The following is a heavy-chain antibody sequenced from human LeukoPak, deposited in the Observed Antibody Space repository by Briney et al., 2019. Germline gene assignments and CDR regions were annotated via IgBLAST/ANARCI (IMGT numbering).Heavy chain of an antibody. CDR2: ISYDGSNK. CDR3: AKDRGVWAFDI. V-gene: IGHV3-30-3*01. CDR1: GITLSSYV. Sequence: PGRSLRLSCAASGITLSSYVMHWVRQAPGKALEGVAVISYDGSNKDYADSVKGRFTISRDNSKNTLDLQMNSLGAEDTAVYYCAKDRGVWAFDIWGQGTMVTVSS. D-gene: IGHD2-21*01. J-gene: IGHJ3*02.